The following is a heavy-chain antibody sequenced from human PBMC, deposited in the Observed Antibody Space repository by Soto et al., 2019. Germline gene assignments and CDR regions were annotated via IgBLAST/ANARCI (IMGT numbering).Heavy chain of an antibody. CDR2: ISSNGGST. CDR1: GFTFSSYA. J-gene: IGHJ3*02. V-gene: IGHV3-64D*06. CDR3: VKGGLFGVVVVAATPGVVFDI. D-gene: IGHD2-15*01. Sequence: PGGSLRLSCSASGFTFSSYAMHWVRQAPGKGLEYVSAISSNGGSTYYADSVKGRFTISRDNSKNTLYLQMSSLRAEDTAVYYCVKGGLFGVVVVAATPGVVFDIWGQGTMVTVSS.